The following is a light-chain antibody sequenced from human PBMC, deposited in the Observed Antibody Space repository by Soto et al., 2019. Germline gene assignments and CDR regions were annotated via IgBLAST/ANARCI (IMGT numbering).Light chain of an antibody. CDR1: ENIASTL. CDR3: QHYDDSRT. Sequence: IVLTQSPGTLSLSPGDRATLSCRASENIASTLLAWYKQRPDQSTTLLIYGTSVTTTGIADMCSGSGAGTDFHLTISLLEAEDFAVYYCQHYDDSRTFGPGTTVEIK. V-gene: IGKV3-20*01. CDR2: GTS. J-gene: IGKJ1*01.